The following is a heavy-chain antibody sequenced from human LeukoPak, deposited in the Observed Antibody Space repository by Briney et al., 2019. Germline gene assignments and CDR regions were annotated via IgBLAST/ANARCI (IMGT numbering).Heavy chain of an antibody. Sequence: SETQSLTCAVYGGSFSGYYWSWIRQPPGKGLEWIGEINHSGSTNYNPSLKSRVTISVDTSKNQFSLKLSSVTAADTAVYYCARGSSVAGFNWGQGTLVTVSS. V-gene: IGHV4-34*01. CDR3: ARGSSVAGFN. CDR1: GGSFSGYY. D-gene: IGHD6-19*01. J-gene: IGHJ4*02. CDR2: INHSGST.